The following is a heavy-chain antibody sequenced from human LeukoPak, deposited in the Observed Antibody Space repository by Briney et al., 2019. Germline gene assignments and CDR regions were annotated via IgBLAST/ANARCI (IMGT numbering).Heavy chain of an antibody. CDR2: INPNSGGT. V-gene: IGHV1-2*02. CDR3: ARVSYDFWSGYHEPFDY. CDR1: GYTFTDYY. Sequence: ASVKVSCKASGYTFTDYYMHWVRQAPGQGPEWMGWINPNSGGTKYAQKFQGRVTMSRDTSGTTAYMELSRLRSDDTAVYLCARVSYDFWSGYHEPFDYWGQGTLVTVSS. J-gene: IGHJ4*02. D-gene: IGHD3-3*01.